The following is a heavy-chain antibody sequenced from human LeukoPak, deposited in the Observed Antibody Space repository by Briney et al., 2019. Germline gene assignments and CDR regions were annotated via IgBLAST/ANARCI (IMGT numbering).Heavy chain of an antibody. D-gene: IGHD6-13*01. CDR3: ARGPRESSSSDY. Sequence: ASVTLSFTPSVYRFTNFDINWVRQAPGQGLEWMGWMNPDNGNTGYAQKFQGRVSMSGDTSISTAFMVLSSLRSDDTAVYFCARGPRESSSSDYWGQGTLVSVSS. CDR2: MNPDNGNT. V-gene: IGHV1-8*01. J-gene: IGHJ4*02. CDR1: VYRFTNFD.